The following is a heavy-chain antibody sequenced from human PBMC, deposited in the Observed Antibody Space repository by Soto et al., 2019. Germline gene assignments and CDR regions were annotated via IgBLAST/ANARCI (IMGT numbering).Heavy chain of an antibody. CDR3: ARSQGSSTSLELYYYYYYGMDV. Sequence: QVQLVQSGAEVKKPGSSVKVSCKASGGTFGSYAISWVRQAPGQGLEWMGGIIPIPGTATYAQKFQGRVTIAADESTSTAYMELSSLRSEDTAVYYCARSQGSSTSLELYYYYYYGMDVWGQGTTVTVSS. J-gene: IGHJ6*02. CDR2: IIPIPGTA. CDR1: GGTFGSYA. D-gene: IGHD2-2*01. V-gene: IGHV1-69*01.